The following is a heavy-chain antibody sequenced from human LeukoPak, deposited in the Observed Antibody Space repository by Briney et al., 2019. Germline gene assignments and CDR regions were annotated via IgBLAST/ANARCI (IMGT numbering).Heavy chain of an antibody. CDR1: GGSISSGSYY. Sequence: PSETLSLTCTVSGGSISSGSYYWSWIRQPAGKGLEWIGRTYTSGSTYYNPSLKSRVTISINTSKNQFSLKLSSVTAADTAVYYCARHARKYNWNPEVGYWGQGTLVTVSS. V-gene: IGHV4-61*02. CDR3: ARHARKYNWNPEVGY. J-gene: IGHJ4*02. D-gene: IGHD1-1*01. CDR2: TYTSGST.